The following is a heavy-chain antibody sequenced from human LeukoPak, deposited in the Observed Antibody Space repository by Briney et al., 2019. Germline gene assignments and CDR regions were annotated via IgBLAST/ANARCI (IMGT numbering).Heavy chain of an antibody. CDR3: AGDHPYYYYYYMDV. V-gene: IGHV3-48*03. CDR1: GFTFSSYE. J-gene: IGHJ6*03. Sequence: PGGSLRLSCAASGFTFSSYEMNWVRQAPGKGLEWVSYISSSGSTIYYADSVKGRFTISRDNAKNSLYLQMNSLRAGDTAVYYCAGDHPYYYYYYMDVWGKGTTVTISS. CDR2: ISSSGSTI.